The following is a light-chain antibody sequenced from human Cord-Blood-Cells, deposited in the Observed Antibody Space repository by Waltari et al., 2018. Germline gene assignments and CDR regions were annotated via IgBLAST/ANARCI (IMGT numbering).Light chain of an antibody. CDR2: DAS. V-gene: IGKV3-11*01. J-gene: IGKJ2*01. CDR1: QSVSSY. CDR3: QQRSNWPPYT. Sequence: EIVLTQSPATLSLSPGDRATLPCRASQSVSSYLAWYQQKPGQAPRLRSYDASNRATGIPSRFSGSGSGTDFTLTISSLEPEDFAVYYCQQRSNWPPYTFGQGTKLEIK.